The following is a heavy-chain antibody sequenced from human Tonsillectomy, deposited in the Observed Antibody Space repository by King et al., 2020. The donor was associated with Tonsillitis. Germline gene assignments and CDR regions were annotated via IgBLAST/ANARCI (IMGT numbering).Heavy chain of an antibody. CDR1: GFTFSSYS. CDR2: ISSSSSYI. D-gene: IGHD2-2*01. J-gene: IGHJ6*02. CDR3: ARAPGGIVVVPAYGMDV. V-gene: IGHV3-21*01. Sequence: VQLVESGGGLVKPGGSLRLSCAASGFTFSSYSMHWVRQAPGKGLEWVSSISSSSSYIYYADSVKGRFTISRENAKNSLYLQMNSLRAEDTALYYCARAPGGIVVVPAYGMDVWGQGTTVPFSS.